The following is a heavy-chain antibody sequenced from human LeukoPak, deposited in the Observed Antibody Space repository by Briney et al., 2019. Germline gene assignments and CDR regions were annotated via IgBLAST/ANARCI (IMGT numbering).Heavy chain of an antibody. J-gene: IGHJ4*02. CDR3: ARSMSGSREL. V-gene: IGHV3-33*01. D-gene: IGHD1-26*01. CDR1: GFTFSDYG. CDR2: IWYDGSNK. Sequence: PGRSLRLSCAASGFTFSDYGMHWVRQAPGKGLEWVAVIWYDGSNKYYADSVKGRFTISRDNAKNTLYLQMNSLSAEDTAMYYCARSMSGSRELWGQGTLVTVSP.